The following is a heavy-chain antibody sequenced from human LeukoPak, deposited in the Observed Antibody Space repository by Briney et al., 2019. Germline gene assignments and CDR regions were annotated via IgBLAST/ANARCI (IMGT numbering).Heavy chain of an antibody. J-gene: IGHJ6*04. Sequence: SETLSLTCTVSGGSISSCYWSWIRQPPGKGLEWIGYIYYSGSTNYNPSLKSRVTISVDTSKNQFSLKLSSVTAADTAVYYCARDSLVRGVSYGMDVWGKGTTVTVSS. V-gene: IGHV4-59*01. CDR3: ARDSLVRGVSYGMDV. CDR2: IYYSGST. CDR1: GGSISSCY. D-gene: IGHD3-10*01.